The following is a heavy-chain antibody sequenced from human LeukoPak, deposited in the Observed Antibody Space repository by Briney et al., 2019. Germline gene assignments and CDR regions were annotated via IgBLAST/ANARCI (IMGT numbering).Heavy chain of an antibody. V-gene: IGHV3-11*05. CDR1: GFTFSDYY. J-gene: IGHJ4*02. CDR2: ISGSSTYT. D-gene: IGHD6-19*01. Sequence: GGSLRLSCAASGFTFSDYYMSWIRQAPGKGLEWVSYISGSSTYTNYADSVKGRFTISRDNAKNSLYLQMNSLRVDDTAVYYCERDPSEYEYNRGWYRDFWGQGSQVIVSS. CDR3: ERDPSEYEYNRGWYRDF.